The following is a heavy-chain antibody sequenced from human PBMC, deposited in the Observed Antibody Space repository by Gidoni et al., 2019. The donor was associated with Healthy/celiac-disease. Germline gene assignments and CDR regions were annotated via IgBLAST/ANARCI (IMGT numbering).Heavy chain of an antibody. CDR2: IYHTGST. CDR1: GGSISSSNW. J-gene: IGHJ3*02. V-gene: IGHV4-4*02. D-gene: IGHD2-15*01. Sequence: QVQLQESGPGLVKPSGTLSITCAVSGGSISSSNWWSWVRQPPGKGLEWIGEIYHTGSTTHNPSLKSRVTISVDKSKNHFSLKLSSVTAADTAVYDCARDRQGVENAFDIWGQGTMVTVSS. CDR3: ARDRQGVENAFDI.